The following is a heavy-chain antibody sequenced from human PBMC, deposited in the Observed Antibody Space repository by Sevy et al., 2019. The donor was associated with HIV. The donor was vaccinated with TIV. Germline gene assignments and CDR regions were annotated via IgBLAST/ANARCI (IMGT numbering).Heavy chain of an antibody. CDR2: IKPDGSQK. CDR3: ARGGDTDV. V-gene: IGHV3-7*01. Sequence: GGSLRLSCAASGFTFGNYWMTWVRQAPGKGLEWVANIKPDGSQKYHVDSVKGRFTISRDDAKNSLYLQMNSLRAEDTAVDYCARGGDTDVWGQGTTVTVSS. CDR1: GFTFGNYW. D-gene: IGHD3-9*01. J-gene: IGHJ6*01.